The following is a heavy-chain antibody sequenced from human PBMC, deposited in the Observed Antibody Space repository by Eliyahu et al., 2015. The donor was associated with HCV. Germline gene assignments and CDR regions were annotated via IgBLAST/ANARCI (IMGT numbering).Heavy chain of an antibody. CDR1: XFTFSSYA. Sequence: EVQLLESGGGLVQPGGSLRLSCAASXFTFSSYAMTWVRQAPGKGLEWVSSITGGGDHTXYADSVKGRFTVSRDNSKNTLYXQINSLRAEDTXIYYCAKQPSSYSPYYFDFWGLGTLVTVSS. V-gene: IGHV3-23*01. CDR3: AKQPSSYSPYYFDF. CDR2: ITGGGDHT. J-gene: IGHJ4*02. D-gene: IGHD3-10*01.